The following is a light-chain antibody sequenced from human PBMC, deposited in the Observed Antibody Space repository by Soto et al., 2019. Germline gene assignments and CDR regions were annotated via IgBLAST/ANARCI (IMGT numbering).Light chain of an antibody. CDR2: GAS. Sequence: EIVMTQSPATLSVSPGEGATLSCRASQSVSSKLAWYQQRPGQPPNLLIFGASHRAPDIPDRFSGSGSGTDFTLTISSLEPEDIAVYYCQQRSNWRVTFGGGTKVDIK. V-gene: IGKV3-11*01. J-gene: IGKJ4*01. CDR3: QQRSNWRVT. CDR1: QSVSSK.